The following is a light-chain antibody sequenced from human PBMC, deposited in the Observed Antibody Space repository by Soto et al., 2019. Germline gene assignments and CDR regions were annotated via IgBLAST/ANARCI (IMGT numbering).Light chain of an antibody. CDR3: GTWESSRNWV. V-gene: IGLV1-51*01. Sequence: QPVLTQSPSVSAAPGQTVTISCSGTSSNIGNNYVSWYQLIPETAPKLLIYDNIKRPSGTPDRFSGSKSGTSATLVITGLQTGDEADYYCGTWESSRNWVFGGGTKLTVL. J-gene: IGLJ3*02. CDR1: SSNIGNNY. CDR2: DNI.